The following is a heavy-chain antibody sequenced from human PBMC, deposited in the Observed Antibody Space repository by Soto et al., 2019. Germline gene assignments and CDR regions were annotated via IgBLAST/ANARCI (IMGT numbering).Heavy chain of an antibody. Sequence: QVQLVQSGPEVKKPGASVKVSCKTSGYTFTDYGISWVRQAPGQGLEWMGWISTYKGNTNYAQKFQGRVTMTTDTSTSTAYMELRSLRSGDTAVYYCATRSPAFDYWGQGTLVTVSS. CDR1: GYTFTDYG. V-gene: IGHV1-18*01. CDR2: ISTYKGNT. CDR3: ATRSPAFDY. J-gene: IGHJ4*02.